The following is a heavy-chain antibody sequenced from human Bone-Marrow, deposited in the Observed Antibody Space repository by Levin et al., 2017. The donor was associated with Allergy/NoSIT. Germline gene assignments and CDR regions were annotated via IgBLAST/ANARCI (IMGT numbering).Heavy chain of an antibody. D-gene: IGHD5-18*01. Sequence: SCTVSGGSISSSSYYWGWIRQPPGKGLEWIGSIYYSGSTYYNPSLKSRVTISVDTSKNQFSLKLSSVTAADTAVYYCARAGYSYGIPDYWGQGTLVTVSS. CDR3: ARAGYSYGIPDY. V-gene: IGHV4-39*07. J-gene: IGHJ4*02. CDR2: IYYSGST. CDR1: GGSISSSSYY.